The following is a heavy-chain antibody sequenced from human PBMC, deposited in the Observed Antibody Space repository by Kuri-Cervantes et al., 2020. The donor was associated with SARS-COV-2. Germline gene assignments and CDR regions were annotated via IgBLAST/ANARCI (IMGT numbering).Heavy chain of an antibody. CDR2: IYTSGST. CDR1: GGSISSGSYY. D-gene: IGHD4-23*01. CDR3: ARDLRNTVVTPNYYYYYYMDV. Sequence: SETLSLTCTVSGGSISSGSYYWSWIRQPAGKGLEWIGYIYTSGSTNYNPSLKSRVTISVDTSKNQFSLKLSSVTAADTAVYYCARDLRNTVVTPNYYYYYYMDVWGKGTTVTVSS. V-gene: IGHV4-61*09. J-gene: IGHJ6*03.